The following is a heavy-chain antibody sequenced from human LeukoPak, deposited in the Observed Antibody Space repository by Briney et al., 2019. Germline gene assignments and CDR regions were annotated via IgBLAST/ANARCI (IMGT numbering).Heavy chain of an antibody. Sequence: SETLSLTCTVSDGSINGYYWSWIRRPPGKGLEWIGFISYSGITDYTSSLKSRVTFSLDTANNQISLQLNSVTAADTAVYYCTRGVGIQRWSFFFDYWSQGCLVSVSS. CDR3: TRGVGIQRWSFFFDY. CDR2: ISYSGIT. J-gene: IGHJ4*02. V-gene: IGHV4-59*01. CDR1: DGSINGYY. D-gene: IGHD5-18*01.